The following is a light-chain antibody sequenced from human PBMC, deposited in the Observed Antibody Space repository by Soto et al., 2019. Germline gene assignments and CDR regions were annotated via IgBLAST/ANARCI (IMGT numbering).Light chain of an antibody. CDR2: DVN. CDR3: CSFSTSGTHV. CDR1: SSDVGTYDY. J-gene: IGLJ1*01. Sequence: QSALTQPASVSGSPGQSITISCTGTSSDVGTYDYVSWHQQHPGKAPKLIIYDVNNRPSGVSRRFSGSKSGNTASLTISGLQAEDEADYYCCSFSTSGTHVFGTGTKLTVL. V-gene: IGLV2-14*01.